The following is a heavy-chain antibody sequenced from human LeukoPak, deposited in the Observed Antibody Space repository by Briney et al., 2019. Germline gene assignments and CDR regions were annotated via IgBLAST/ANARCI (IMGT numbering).Heavy chain of an antibody. V-gene: IGHV3-48*01. Sequence: GGSLRLSCAASGFTFSSYSMNWVRQAPGKGLEWVSYISSSSSTIYYADSVKDRFTISRDNAKNSLYLQMNSLRAEDTAVYYCARDQYSSGWPDAFDIWGQGTMVTVSS. CDR2: ISSSSSTI. CDR3: ARDQYSSGWPDAFDI. D-gene: IGHD6-19*01. J-gene: IGHJ3*02. CDR1: GFTFSSYS.